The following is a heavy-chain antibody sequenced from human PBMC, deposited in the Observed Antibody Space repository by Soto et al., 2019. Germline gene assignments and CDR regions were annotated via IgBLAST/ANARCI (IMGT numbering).Heavy chain of an antibody. J-gene: IGHJ4*02. Sequence: QVQLQESGPGLVKPSQTLSLSCTVSGDSINNKNYYYSWIRQTPGKGLEWIGHIYDGGYTYSNPSLMSRLVISVDTSKTQFSLKLSSVTAADTAIYYCARGLASHKVDSWGQGTLVTVSS. D-gene: IGHD5-12*01. CDR3: ARGLASHKVDS. V-gene: IGHV4-30-4*01. CDR2: IYDGGYT. CDR1: GDSINNKNYY.